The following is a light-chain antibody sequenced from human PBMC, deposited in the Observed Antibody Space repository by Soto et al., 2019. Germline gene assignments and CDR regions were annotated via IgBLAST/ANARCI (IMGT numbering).Light chain of an antibody. CDR1: QSVSNNY. CDR2: GAS. V-gene: IGKV3-20*01. CDR3: QQYGSSGT. Sequence: EIVLTQSPGTRSLWPLGRARRSFMASQSVSNNYLAWYQQKPGQAPRLLIYGASNRATGIPDRFSGSGSGTDFTLTISRLEPEDFAVYYCQQYGSSGTFGQGTKVDIK. J-gene: IGKJ1*01.